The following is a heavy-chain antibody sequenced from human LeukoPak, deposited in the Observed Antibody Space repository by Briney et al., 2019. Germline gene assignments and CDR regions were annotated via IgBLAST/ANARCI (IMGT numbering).Heavy chain of an antibody. J-gene: IGHJ4*02. CDR2: IYYSGST. Sequence: SETLSLTCAVYGGSFSGYYWSWFRQPPGKGLEWIGYIYYSGSTNYNPSLKSRVTISVDTSKSQFSLKLSSVTAADTAVYYCASHKGFWGQGTLVTVSS. CDR3: ASHKGF. CDR1: GGSFSGYY. V-gene: IGHV4-59*01.